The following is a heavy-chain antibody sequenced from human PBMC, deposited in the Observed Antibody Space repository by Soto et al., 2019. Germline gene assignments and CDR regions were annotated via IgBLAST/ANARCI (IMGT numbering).Heavy chain of an antibody. V-gene: IGHV4-39*01. Sequence: PSETLSLTCTVSGGSISSSSYYWGWIRQPPGKGLEWIGSIYYSGSTYYNPSLKSRVTISVDTSKNQFSLKLSSVTAADTAVYYCARRRRYCSSTSCYDRYYGMDVWGQGTTVTVS. CDR2: IYYSGST. D-gene: IGHD2-2*01. CDR3: ARRRRYCSSTSCYDRYYGMDV. J-gene: IGHJ6*02. CDR1: GGSISSSSYY.